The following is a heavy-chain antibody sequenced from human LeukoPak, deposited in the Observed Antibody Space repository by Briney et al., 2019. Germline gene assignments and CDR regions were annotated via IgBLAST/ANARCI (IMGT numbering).Heavy chain of an antibody. Sequence: GGSLRLSCSAAGFTFGNYAMSWVSQAPGKGLEWVGFIRSKAYGGTTESAASVKGRFTISRADSKSIAYLQMNSLKTEDTAVYYCTRTYYYDSSGYYQLYYFDYWGQGTLVTVSS. D-gene: IGHD3-22*01. CDR1: GFTFGNYA. J-gene: IGHJ4*02. V-gene: IGHV3-49*04. CDR3: TRTYYYDSSGYYQLYYFDY. CDR2: IRSKAYGGTT.